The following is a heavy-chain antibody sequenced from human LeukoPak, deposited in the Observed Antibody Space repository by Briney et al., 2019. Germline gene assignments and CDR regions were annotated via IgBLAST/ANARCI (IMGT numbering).Heavy chain of an antibody. Sequence: SETLSLTCAVYGGSFSGYYWSWIRQPPGKGLEWIGEINHSGSTNYNPSLESRVTISVDTSKNQFSLKLSSVTAADTAVYYCARGAYCSSTSCHGFFDYWGQGTLVTVSS. CDR2: INHSGST. CDR3: ARGAYCSSTSCHGFFDY. V-gene: IGHV4-34*01. J-gene: IGHJ4*02. CDR1: GGSFSGYY. D-gene: IGHD2-2*01.